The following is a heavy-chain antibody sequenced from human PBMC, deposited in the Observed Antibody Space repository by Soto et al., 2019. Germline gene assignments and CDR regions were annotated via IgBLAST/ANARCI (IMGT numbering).Heavy chain of an antibody. CDR1: GFTFDDFA. CDR3: AKDKGITAGQLGAVDV. D-gene: IGHD3-3*01. J-gene: IGHJ3*01. CDR2: ISWDSGKV. Sequence: EVQLVESGGGLVQPGRSLRLSCTASGFTFDDFAMHWVRQAPGEGLEWVSGISWDSGKVGYADSVKGRFTISRDNAKNALYLQTKSLRVEDTALYYCAKDKGITAGQLGAVDVWGQGTMVTVSS. V-gene: IGHV3-9*01.